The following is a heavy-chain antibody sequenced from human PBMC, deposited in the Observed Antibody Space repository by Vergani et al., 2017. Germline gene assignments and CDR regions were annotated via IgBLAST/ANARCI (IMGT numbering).Heavy chain of an antibody. Sequence: QVQLQESGPGLVKPSETLSLTCTVSGGSISSYYWSWIRQPPGKGLEWIGYIYYSGSTNYNPSLKSRVTISVDTSKNQFSLKLSSVTAADTAVYYCARVHSRGYTYGMDVWGQGTTVTVSS. J-gene: IGHJ6*02. CDR2: IYYSGST. D-gene: IGHD3-22*01. CDR3: ARVHSRGYTYGMDV. CDR1: GGSISSYY. V-gene: IGHV4-59*01.